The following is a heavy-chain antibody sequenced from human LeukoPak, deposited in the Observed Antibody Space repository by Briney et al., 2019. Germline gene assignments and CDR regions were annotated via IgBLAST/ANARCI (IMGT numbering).Heavy chain of an antibody. D-gene: IGHD3-22*01. Sequence: ASVTVSFKASGYTFTDRYVHWVRQAPGQGLEWIGWINPNSGGTKYAQNFQGRVSMTRDTPITTAYMELSRLRSDDTAVYYCARDDFYDVSGFDSWGQGTRVTVSS. CDR2: INPNSGGT. J-gene: IGHJ4*02. CDR1: GYTFTDRY. CDR3: ARDDFYDVSGFDS. V-gene: IGHV1-2*02.